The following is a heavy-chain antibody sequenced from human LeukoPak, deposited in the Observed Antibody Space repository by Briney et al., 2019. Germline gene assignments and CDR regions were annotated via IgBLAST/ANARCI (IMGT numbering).Heavy chain of an antibody. D-gene: IGHD4-17*01. CDR1: GFTFSSYS. J-gene: IGHJ4*02. V-gene: IGHV3-49*04. CDR2: IRSKAYGETT. CDR3: TRPRMTAVTREFDY. Sequence: GGTLRLSCAASGFTFSSYSMNWVRQAPGKGLEWVGFIRSKAYGETTQYAASVRDRFTISRDDSKNIAYLQMNSLKTEDTAVYYCTRPRMTAVTREFDYWGQGTLVTVSS.